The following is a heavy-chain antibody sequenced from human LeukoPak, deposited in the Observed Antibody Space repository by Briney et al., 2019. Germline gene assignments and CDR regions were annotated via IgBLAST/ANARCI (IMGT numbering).Heavy chain of an antibody. V-gene: IGHV3-30*03. Sequence: GGSLRLSCAASGFTFSSCAMHWVRQAPGKGLEWVAVTSYDGSSKYYADSVKGRFTISRDNAKNSLYLQMDSLRAEDTAVYYCARDTYDRGWNGPFDYWGQGTLVTVSS. D-gene: IGHD6-19*01. CDR2: TSYDGSSK. CDR3: ARDTYDRGWNGPFDY. J-gene: IGHJ4*02. CDR1: GFTFSSCA.